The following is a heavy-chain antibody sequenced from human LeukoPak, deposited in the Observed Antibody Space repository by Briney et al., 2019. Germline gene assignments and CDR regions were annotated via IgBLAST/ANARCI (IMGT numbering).Heavy chain of an antibody. CDR1: GYTFTGYY. Sequence: ASVKVSCKASGYTFTGYYMHWVRQAPGQGLEWMGWINPNSGGTNYAQKFQGRVTMTMDTSISTAYMELSRLRSDDTAVYYCARANDKDPFGVVIIRWFDPWGQGTLVTVSS. CDR3: ARANDKDPFGVVIIRWFDP. CDR2: INPNSGGT. J-gene: IGHJ5*02. V-gene: IGHV1-2*02. D-gene: IGHD3-3*01.